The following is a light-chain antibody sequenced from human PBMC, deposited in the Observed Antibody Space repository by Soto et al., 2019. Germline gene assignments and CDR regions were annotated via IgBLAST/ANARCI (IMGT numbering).Light chain of an antibody. Sequence: QSVLTQPPSASGSPGQSVAISCTGTSSDVGAYNYVSWYQHHPGKAPKLMVYEVNKRPSGVPDRCSCSKSGNTASLSVSGLQAEDEADYYCTLHAGTINFPYIFGTGTKVTVL. CDR2: EVN. CDR3: TLHAGTINFPYI. CDR1: SSDVGAYNY. V-gene: IGLV2-8*01. J-gene: IGLJ1*01.